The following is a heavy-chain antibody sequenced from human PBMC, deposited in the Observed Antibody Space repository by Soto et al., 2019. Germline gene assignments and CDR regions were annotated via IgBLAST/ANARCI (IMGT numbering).Heavy chain of an antibody. CDR1: GYSFTSYW. CDR3: ARGYCTTTICDPWFDP. Sequence: GEPLKISCTGVGYSFTSYWIGWVRKMPGKGLEWMGIIYPGDSDTRYSPSFQGQVTISADKSITTAYLQWNSLKASDTAMYYCARGYCTTTICDPWFDPWGQGTLVTVSS. D-gene: IGHD2-2*01. CDR2: IYPGDSDT. V-gene: IGHV5-51*01. J-gene: IGHJ5*02.